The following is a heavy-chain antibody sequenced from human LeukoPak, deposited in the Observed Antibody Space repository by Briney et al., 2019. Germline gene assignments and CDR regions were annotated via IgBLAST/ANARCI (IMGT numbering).Heavy chain of an antibody. CDR3: ARGSDDSGWYMHAFDI. CDR1: GFTFSDYS. J-gene: IGHJ3*02. V-gene: IGHV3-48*04. D-gene: IGHD6-19*01. Sequence: PGGSLRLSCAASGFTFSDYSMNWVRQAPGKGLEWVSYISTSGSTIYYADSVRGRFTFSRDNAKNSLYLQMNSLRAEDTAVYYCARGSDDSGWYMHAFDIWGQGTMVTVSS. CDR2: ISTSGSTI.